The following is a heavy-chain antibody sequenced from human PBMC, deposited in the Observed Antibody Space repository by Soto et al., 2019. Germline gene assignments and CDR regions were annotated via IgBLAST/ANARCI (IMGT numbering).Heavy chain of an antibody. V-gene: IGHV3-23*01. D-gene: IGHD3-10*01. CDR3: AKASEAYFYGSGSSIGADY. J-gene: IGHJ4*02. CDR2: ISGSGGST. Sequence: EVQLLESGGGLVQPGGSLRLSCAASGFTFRSYAMTWVRQDPGKGMEWVSGISGSGGSTYYADSVKGRFTISRDNSKNPLYLQLNSLRAEDTAVYYCAKASEAYFYGSGSSIGADYCGQGTLVTVSS. CDR1: GFTFRSYA.